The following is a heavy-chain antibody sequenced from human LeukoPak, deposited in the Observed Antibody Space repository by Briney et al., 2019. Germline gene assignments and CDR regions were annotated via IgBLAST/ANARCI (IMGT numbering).Heavy chain of an antibody. CDR3: ARDPSNTSGWYIYFDY. D-gene: IGHD6-19*01. J-gene: IGHJ4*02. CDR2: ISTYNGDT. V-gene: IGHV1-18*01. Sequence: ASVKVSCKTSGYTFTRHAITWVRQAPGQGLEWMGWISTYNGDTKYAKKLQGRVTLTTDTSTSTAYMDLRSLASDDTAVYYCARDPSNTSGWYIYFDYWGQGTLVTVSS. CDR1: GYTFTRHA.